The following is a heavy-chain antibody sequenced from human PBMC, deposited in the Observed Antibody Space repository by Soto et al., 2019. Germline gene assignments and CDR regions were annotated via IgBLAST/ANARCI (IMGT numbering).Heavy chain of an antibody. J-gene: IGHJ5*01. CDR2: IYSNGVT. CDR1: GGSISGDY. CDR3: VRGPGIHNSFDS. D-gene: IGHD3-10*01. Sequence: PSETLSLTCTVSGGSISGDYWSWIRQSAGKGLECLGRIYSNGVTKYNPPLESRVTVSVDTSKNQFSLSLRSVTAADTPVYYCVRGPGIHNSFDSWGLGSLVTVSS. V-gene: IGHV4-4*07.